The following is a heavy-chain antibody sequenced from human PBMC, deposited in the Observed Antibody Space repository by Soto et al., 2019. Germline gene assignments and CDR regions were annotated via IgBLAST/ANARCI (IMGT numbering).Heavy chain of an antibody. V-gene: IGHV4-34*01. CDR1: GGSFSGYY. Sequence: QVQLQQWGAGLLKPSETLSLTCAVYGGSFSGYYWSWIRQPPGKGLEWIGEINHSGSTNYNPSLKSRVTISVDTSKNQFSLKLSSVTAADTAVYYCARIRPRATYYYDSSGRSDYWGQGTLVTVSS. J-gene: IGHJ4*02. D-gene: IGHD3-22*01. CDR2: INHSGST. CDR3: ARIRPRATYYYDSSGRSDY.